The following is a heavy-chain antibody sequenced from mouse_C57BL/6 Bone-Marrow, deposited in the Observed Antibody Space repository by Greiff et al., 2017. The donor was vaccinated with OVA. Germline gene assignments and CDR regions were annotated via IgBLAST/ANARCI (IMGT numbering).Heavy chain of an antibody. J-gene: IGHJ3*01. CDR1: GFSLTSYG. Sequence: QVQLQQSGPGLVQPSQSLYITCTVSGFSLTSYGVHWVRQSPGKGLEWLGVIWSGGSTDYNAAFISRLSISKDNSKSQVFFKMNSLQADDTAIYYCASMITTVFAYWGQGTLVTVSA. CDR2: IWSGGST. V-gene: IGHV2-2*01. D-gene: IGHD2-4*01. CDR3: ASMITTVFAY.